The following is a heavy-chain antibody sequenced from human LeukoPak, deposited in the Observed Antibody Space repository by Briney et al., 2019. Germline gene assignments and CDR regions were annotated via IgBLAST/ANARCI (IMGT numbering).Heavy chain of an antibody. J-gene: IGHJ4*02. CDR3: ARFDYGDPPTLRG. D-gene: IGHD4-17*01. V-gene: IGHV1-69*05. CDR2: FIPILGTA. CDR1: GGTFRSYG. Sequence: SVKVSCKASGGTFRSYGLNWVRQAPGQGLEWMGGFIPILGTAKYAQKLQGRVTMTTDTSTSTAYMELRSLRSDDTAVYYCARFDYGDPPTLRGWGQGTLVTVSS.